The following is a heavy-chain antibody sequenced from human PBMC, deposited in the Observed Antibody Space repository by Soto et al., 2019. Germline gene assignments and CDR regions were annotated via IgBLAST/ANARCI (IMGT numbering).Heavy chain of an antibody. CDR2: VDWDDDK. CDR3: ERMPPDASGVYGY. V-gene: IGHV2-70*04. J-gene: IGHJ4*01. CDR1: GFSLTSSQMR. Sequence: VSGPTLVNPTQTLTLTCTVSGFSLTSSQMRVNWIRQPPGKALEWLARVDWDDDKFYSPSLKTRLTIFKDSSRNQVVLIMTNMDPEDTARYLSERMPPDASGVYGYSGDRALV. D-gene: IGHD2-15*01.